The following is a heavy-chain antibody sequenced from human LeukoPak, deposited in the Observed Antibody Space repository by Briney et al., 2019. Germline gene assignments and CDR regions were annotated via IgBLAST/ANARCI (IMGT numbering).Heavy chain of an antibody. V-gene: IGHV3-74*01. CDR3: ARQGWTVTTFFDY. Sequence: GGSLRLSCAESGFTSSSYWMHWVRQAPGKGLGWVSRIDTDGSINYADSVKGRFTLSRDNAKNTLYLQMNSLRAEDTAVYYCARQGWTVTTFFDYWGQGTLVTVSS. J-gene: IGHJ4*02. CDR1: GFTSSSYW. D-gene: IGHD4-17*01. CDR2: IDTDGSI.